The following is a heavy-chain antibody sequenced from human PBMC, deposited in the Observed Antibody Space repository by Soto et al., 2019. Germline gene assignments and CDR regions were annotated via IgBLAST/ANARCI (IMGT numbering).Heavy chain of an antibody. V-gene: IGHV1-8*01. CDR3: ARDGVVSAAAGADYHQYRLAV. Sequence: PVKGSCKDSGSAFTRSAFSRVRRAPGQGIERKGWVTTSSGNTGHAQKLQGRVTMTRNTSISTAYMELSSLRSEDTAVYYCARDGVVSAAAGADYHQYRLAVRRQGTT. CDR1: GSAFTRSA. D-gene: IGHD2-2*01. CDR2: VTTSSGNT. J-gene: IGHJ6*01.